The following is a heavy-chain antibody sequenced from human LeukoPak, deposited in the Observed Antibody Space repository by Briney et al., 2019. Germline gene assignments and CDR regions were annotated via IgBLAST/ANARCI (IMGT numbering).Heavy chain of an antibody. CDR2: ISAYNGNT. V-gene: IGHV1-18*01. D-gene: IGHD4-17*01. CDR1: GYTFTSHG. J-gene: IGHJ4*02. Sequence: ASVKVSCKASGYTFTSHGISWVRQAPGQGLEWMGWISAYNGNTNYAQKLQGRVTMTTDTSTSTAYMELRSLRSDDTAVYYCARIALDDYGDYGNFDYWGQGTLVTVSS. CDR3: ARIALDDYGDYGNFDY.